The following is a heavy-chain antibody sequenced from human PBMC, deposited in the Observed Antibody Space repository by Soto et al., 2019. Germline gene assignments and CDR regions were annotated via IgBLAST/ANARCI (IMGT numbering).Heavy chain of an antibody. V-gene: IGHV3-23*04. Sequence: EVQVVQSGGGSVQPGGSLRLSCAASGFTFSSYGMTWFRQAPGKGLEWVAGISGSGVDTKYADSVKGRFIIARDNSMNKMYLQMNNLRVEDTAVYFCAIGGAYCYGDCTRAHWGQGTLVTVSS. D-gene: IGHD2-21*02. J-gene: IGHJ4*02. CDR2: ISGSGVDT. CDR1: GFTFSSYG. CDR3: AIGGAYCYGDCTRAH.